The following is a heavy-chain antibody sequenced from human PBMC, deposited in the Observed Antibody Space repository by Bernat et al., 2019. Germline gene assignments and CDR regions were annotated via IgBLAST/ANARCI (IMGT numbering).Heavy chain of an antibody. V-gene: IGHV4-34*01. CDR3: ARGGFAGRGYFDY. CDR2: INHSGST. CDR1: GGSFSGYY. Sequence: QVQLQQWGAGLLKPSETLSLTCAVYGGSFSGYYWSWIRQPPGKGLEWIGEINHSGSTYYNPSLKSRVTISVDTSKNQFSLKLSSVTAADTAVYYCARGGFAGRGYFDYWGQGTLVTVSS. J-gene: IGHJ4*02. D-gene: IGHD1-26*01.